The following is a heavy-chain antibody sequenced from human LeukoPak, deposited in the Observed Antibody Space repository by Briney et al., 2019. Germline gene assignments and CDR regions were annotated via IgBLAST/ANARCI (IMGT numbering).Heavy chain of an antibody. CDR3: ARARYETRIWPKSRYDYYHYMDV. J-gene: IGHJ6*03. CDR2: IVVGSGNT. Sequence: SVKVSCKASGFTFTSSAMQWVRQARGQRLEWIGWIVVGSGNTNYAQKFQERVTITRDMSTSTAYMELSSLRSEDMAVYYCARARYETRIWPKSRYDYYHYMDVWGKGTTVTVSS. CDR1: GFTFTSSA. V-gene: IGHV1-58*02. D-gene: IGHD3-3*01.